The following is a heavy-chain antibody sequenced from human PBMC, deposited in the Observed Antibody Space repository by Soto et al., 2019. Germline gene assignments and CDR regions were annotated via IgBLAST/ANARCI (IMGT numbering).Heavy chain of an antibody. D-gene: IGHD6-19*01. Sequence: QVQLVQSGAEVKKPGSSVKVSCKASGGTFSSYAISWVRQAPGQGREWMGGIIPIVGTANYAKKLQGRVTITADKYTSTGYMDLLSMRSEDTAVYCWAAELRGGWRASWARGTLVAVSS. CDR1: GGTFSSYA. CDR3: AAELRGGWRAS. J-gene: IGHJ1*01. CDR2: IIPIVGTA. V-gene: IGHV1-69*06.